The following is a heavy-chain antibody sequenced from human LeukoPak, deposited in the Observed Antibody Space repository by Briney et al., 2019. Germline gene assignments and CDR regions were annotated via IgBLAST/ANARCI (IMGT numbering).Heavy chain of an antibody. Sequence: GASVKVSCKASGYTFTGYYMHWVRQAPGQGLEWMGWINPNSGGTNYAQKFQGRVTITADESTSTAYMELSSLRSENTAVYYCARDSPVEMATIFNYYYMDVWGKGTTVTISS. V-gene: IGHV1-2*02. CDR3: ARDSPVEMATIFNYYYMDV. CDR1: GYTFTGYY. CDR2: INPNSGGT. D-gene: IGHD5-24*01. J-gene: IGHJ6*03.